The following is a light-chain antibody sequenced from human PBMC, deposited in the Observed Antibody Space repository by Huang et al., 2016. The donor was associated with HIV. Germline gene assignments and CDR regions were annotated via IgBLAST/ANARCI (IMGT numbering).Light chain of an antibody. J-gene: IGKJ4*01. CDR2: YAY. V-gene: IGKV6-21*01. CDR3: HQSSSLPLT. CDR1: QSIGSS. Sequence: EIVLTQSPDFQSVTPKEKVTITCRASQSIGSSLHWYQQKPDQSPNLLSKYAYQSCAGVPSKFSGSGSRTDFTLTINSLEAEDAATYYCHQSSSLPLTFGGGTKVEIK.